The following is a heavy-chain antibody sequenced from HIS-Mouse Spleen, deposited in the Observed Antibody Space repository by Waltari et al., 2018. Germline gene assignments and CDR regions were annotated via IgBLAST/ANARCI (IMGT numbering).Heavy chain of an antibody. CDR2: TYYSGST. Sequence: QLQLQESGPGLVKPSETLSLTCTVSGGSISSSSYHWRWIRQPPGKGLEWIGSTYYSGSTYYNPSLKSRVTISVDTSKNQFSLKLSSVTAADTAVYYCAREIPYSSSWYDWYFDLWGRGTLVTVSS. CDR1: GGSISSSSYH. J-gene: IGHJ2*01. CDR3: AREIPYSSSWYDWYFDL. D-gene: IGHD6-13*01. V-gene: IGHV4-39*07.